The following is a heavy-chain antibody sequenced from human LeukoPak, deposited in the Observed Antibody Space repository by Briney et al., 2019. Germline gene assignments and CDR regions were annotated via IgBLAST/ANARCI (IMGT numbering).Heavy chain of an antibody. V-gene: IGHV3-30-3*01. CDR2: ISYDGSNK. CDR1: GFTFSSYA. CDR3: AREVGQQLPRGYFQH. Sequence: GGSLRLSCAASGFTFSSYAMHWVRQAPGKGLEWEAVISYDGSNKYYADSVKGRFTISRDNSKNTLYLQMNSLRAEDTAVYYCAREVGQQLPRGYFQHWGQGTLVTVSS. D-gene: IGHD6-13*01. J-gene: IGHJ1*01.